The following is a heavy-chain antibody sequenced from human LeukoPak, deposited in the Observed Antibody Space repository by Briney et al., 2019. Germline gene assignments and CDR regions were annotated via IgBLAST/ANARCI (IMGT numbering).Heavy chain of an antibody. J-gene: IGHJ5*01. V-gene: IGHV4-59*08. CDR2: IHYSGST. CDR1: GGSISSYY. Sequence: SETLSLTCNVSGGSISSYYWSWIRQPPGKRLEWIGYIHYSGSTKCNPSLKSRVSISLDTPKNQFSLRLSPVTAADAAVYYCAGTVAGPNWFDSWGQGTQITVSS. CDR3: AGTVAGPNWFDS. D-gene: IGHD6-19*01.